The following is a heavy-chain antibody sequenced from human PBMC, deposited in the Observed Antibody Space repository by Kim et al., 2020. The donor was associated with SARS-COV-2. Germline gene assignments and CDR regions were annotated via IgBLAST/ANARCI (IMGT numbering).Heavy chain of an antibody. CDR3: AGGRVAADAFDI. J-gene: IGHJ3*02. V-gene: IGHV1-69*01. Sequence: NYAQKFQSRVTITADESTSTAYMELSSLRSEDTAVYYCAGGRVAADAFDIWGQGTMVTVSS. D-gene: IGHD2-15*01.